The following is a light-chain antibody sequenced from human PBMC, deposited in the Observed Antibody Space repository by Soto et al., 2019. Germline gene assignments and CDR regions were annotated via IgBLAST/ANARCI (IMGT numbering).Light chain of an antibody. CDR2: SNN. Sequence: QSVLPQPPSASGTPGQRVTISCSGSSSNIGSNYVYWYQQLPGTAPKLLIYSNNQRPSGVPDRFSGSKSGTSASLAISGLQSEDEADYYCAAWDDSLNGVVFGGGTKLTVL. V-gene: IGLV1-44*01. J-gene: IGLJ2*01. CDR3: AAWDDSLNGVV. CDR1: SSNIGSNY.